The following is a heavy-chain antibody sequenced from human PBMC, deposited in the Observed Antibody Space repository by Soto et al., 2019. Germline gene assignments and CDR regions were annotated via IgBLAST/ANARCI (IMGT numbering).Heavy chain of an antibody. J-gene: IGHJ6*02. CDR2: INHSGST. CDR3: ERSPFLEWLSPYYYYGMDV. D-gene: IGHD3-3*01. V-gene: IGHV4-34*01. Sequence: ASETLSLTCAVYAGSFSGYYWSWIRQPPGKGLEWLGEINHSGSTNYNPSLKSRVTISVDTSKNQFSLKLSSVTAAVTAVYYCERSPFLEWLSPYYYYGMDVWGQGTTVTVSS. CDR1: AGSFSGYY.